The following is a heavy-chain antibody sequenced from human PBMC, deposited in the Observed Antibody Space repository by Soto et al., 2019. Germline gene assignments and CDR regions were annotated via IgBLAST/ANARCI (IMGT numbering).Heavy chain of an antibody. CDR1: GGSISSYY. Sequence: SETLSLTCSVSGGSISSYYWSWIRQPPGKGLEWIGYIYYSGSTNYNPSLKSRVTISVDTSKNQFSLKLSSVTAADTAVYYCAREATAAAGIWGQGTLVTVSS. CDR2: IYYSGST. D-gene: IGHD6-13*01. V-gene: IGHV4-59*01. J-gene: IGHJ4*02. CDR3: AREATAAAGI.